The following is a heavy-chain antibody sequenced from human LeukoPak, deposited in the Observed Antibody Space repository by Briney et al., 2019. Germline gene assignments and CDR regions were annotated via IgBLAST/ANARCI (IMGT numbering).Heavy chain of an antibody. CDR2: IKHDGSEK. D-gene: IGHD6-13*01. Sequence: PGGSLRLSCAASGFTFGNFWMTWVRQAPGKGLEWVANIKHDGSEKYYVDSVKGRFTISRDNAKNSLYLQMNSLRAEDTAVYYCAREGIGYSSSWYLSYYYYYMDVWGKGTTVTVS. V-gene: IGHV3-7*01. CDR3: AREGIGYSSSWYLSYYYYYMDV. J-gene: IGHJ6*03. CDR1: GFTFGNFW.